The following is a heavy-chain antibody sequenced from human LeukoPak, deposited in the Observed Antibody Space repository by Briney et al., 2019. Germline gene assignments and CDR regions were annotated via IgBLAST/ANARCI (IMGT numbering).Heavy chain of an antibody. Sequence: QSGGSLRLSCVASGSTFSGYVMTWVRQAPGKGLQWVSDISGSGQSTFYADAVKGRFSISRDNSKNTLYLQLNNLRVEDTAIYYCTKNHERGRYAGFDMWAQGAFVTVSS. V-gene: IGHV3-23*01. CDR3: TKNHERGRYAGFDM. CDR1: GSTFSGYV. D-gene: IGHD1-26*01. CDR2: ISGSGQST. J-gene: IGHJ3*02.